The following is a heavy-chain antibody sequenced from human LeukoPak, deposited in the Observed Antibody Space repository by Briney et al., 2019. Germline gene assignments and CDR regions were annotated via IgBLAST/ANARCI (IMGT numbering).Heavy chain of an antibody. CDR1: GGSISSGGYY. D-gene: IGHD3-3*01. Sequence: SETLSLTCTVSGGSISSGGYYWSWIRQPPGKGLEWIGYIYHSGSTYYNPSLKSRVTISVDRSKNQFSLKLSSVTAADTAVYYCAGTTYYDFWSGYPVGAFDIWGQGTMVTVSS. J-gene: IGHJ3*02. V-gene: IGHV4-30-2*01. CDR3: AGTTYYDFWSGYPVGAFDI. CDR2: IYHSGST.